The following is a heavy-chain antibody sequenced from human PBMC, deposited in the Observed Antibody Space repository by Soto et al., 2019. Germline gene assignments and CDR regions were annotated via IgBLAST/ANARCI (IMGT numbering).Heavy chain of an antibody. CDR2: ISGNGVST. CDR1: GFTFSNYA. Sequence: GGSLRLSCAASGFTFSNYALTWVRRAPGKGLEWVSAISGNGVSTYYADSVKGRFTISRDTSKNTLYLQMNSLRAEDTAVYYCAKNSGYDYYDRSGIEYWGQRTLVTVSS. V-gene: IGHV3-23*01. J-gene: IGHJ4*02. D-gene: IGHD3-22*01. CDR3: AKNSGYDYYDRSGIEY.